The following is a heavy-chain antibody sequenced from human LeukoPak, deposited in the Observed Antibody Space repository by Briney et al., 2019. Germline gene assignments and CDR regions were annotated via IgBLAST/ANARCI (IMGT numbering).Heavy chain of an antibody. J-gene: IGHJ6*02. D-gene: IGHD2-2*01. CDR2: INHSGST. CDR1: GGSFSGYY. CDR3: ARHPQYCSSTSCYYYYYGMDV. Sequence: PSETLSLTCAVYGGSFSGYYWSWIRQPPGKGLEWIGEINHSGSTNYNPSLKSRVTISVDTSKNQFSLKLSSVTAADTAVYYCARHPQYCSSTSCYYYYYGMDVWGQGTTVTVSS. V-gene: IGHV4-34*01.